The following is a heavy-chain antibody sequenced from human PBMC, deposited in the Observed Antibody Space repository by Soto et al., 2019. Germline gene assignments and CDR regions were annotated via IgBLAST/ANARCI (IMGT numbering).Heavy chain of an antibody. D-gene: IGHD3-22*01. CDR2: IDWDDDK. CDR1: GFSLSTSAMR. CDR3: ARHDSSGYYLDY. Sequence: SGPTLVNPTQTLTLTCTFSGFSLSTSAMRVSWIRQPPGKALEWLARIDWDDDKFYSTSLRTRLTISKDTSKNQVVLTMTNMDPVDTATYYCARHDSSGYYLDYWGQGTLVTVSS. J-gene: IGHJ4*02. V-gene: IGHV2-70*04.